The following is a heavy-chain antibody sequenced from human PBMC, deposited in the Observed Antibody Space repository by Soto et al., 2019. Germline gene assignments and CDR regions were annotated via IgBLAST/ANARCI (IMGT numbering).Heavy chain of an antibody. CDR1: GFTFDDYA. Sequence: EVQLVESGGGLVQPGRSLRLSCAASGFTFDDYAMHWVRQAPGKGLEWVSGISWNSGSIGYADSVKGRFTISRDNAKNSLYLQMNSLRAEDTALYYCAKDIGYGDYRAVYWGQGTLVIVSS. V-gene: IGHV3-9*01. CDR2: ISWNSGSI. J-gene: IGHJ4*02. D-gene: IGHD4-17*01. CDR3: AKDIGYGDYRAVY.